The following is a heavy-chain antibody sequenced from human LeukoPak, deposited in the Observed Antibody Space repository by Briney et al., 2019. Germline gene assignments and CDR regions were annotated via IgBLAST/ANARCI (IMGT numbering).Heavy chain of an antibody. J-gene: IGHJ4*02. CDR1: GFIFSSYA. D-gene: IGHD1-1*01. Sequence: GGSLRLSCAVSGFIFSSYAMNWVRQAPGKGLEWVSYISNGGGSTYYADSVKGRFTISRDNSKNTLYLEMNSLRVEDTAVYYCAKGSTFASNYYFDYWGQGTLVTVSS. V-gene: IGHV3-23*01. CDR2: ISNGGGST. CDR3: AKGSTFASNYYFDY.